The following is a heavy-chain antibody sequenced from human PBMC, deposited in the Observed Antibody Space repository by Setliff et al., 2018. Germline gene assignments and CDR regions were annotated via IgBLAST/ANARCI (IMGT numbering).Heavy chain of an antibody. V-gene: IGHV4-39*01. CDR1: GASLSSGTYY. Sequence: SETLSLTCTVSGASLSSGTYYWGWIRQPPGKGLGWIGRIYYRGDTYYNASLKGRLTISVDTAQNQFSLRLTSVTAADTAVYYCARTGTYRYFDYWGQGALVTVSS. J-gene: IGHJ4*02. CDR2: IYYRGDT. D-gene: IGHD1-1*01. CDR3: ARTGTYRYFDY.